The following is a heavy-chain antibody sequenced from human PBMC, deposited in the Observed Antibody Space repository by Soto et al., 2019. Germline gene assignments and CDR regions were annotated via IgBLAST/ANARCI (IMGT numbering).Heavy chain of an antibody. J-gene: IGHJ6*03. CDR3: AREATVTTGSGWGYYYYMDV. V-gene: IGHV3-74*01. Sequence: EVQLVESGGGLVQPGGSLRLSCAASGFTFSSYWMHWVRQAPGKGLVWVSRINSDGSSTSYADSVKGRFTISRDNAKNTLYLQMNSLRAEDTAVYYCAREATVTTGSGWGYYYYMDVWGKGTTVPVSS. CDR1: GFTFSSYW. CDR2: INSDGSST. D-gene: IGHD4-4*01.